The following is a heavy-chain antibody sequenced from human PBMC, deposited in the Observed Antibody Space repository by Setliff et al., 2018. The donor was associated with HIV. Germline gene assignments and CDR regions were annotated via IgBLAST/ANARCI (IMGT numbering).Heavy chain of an antibody. Sequence: SETLSLTCTVSGGSISSDNWWTWVRQPPGKDLEWIGEINHNGGTNYNPSLKSRVTISIDTSKNQFSLKLNSVTAADTAVYYCTVYNTGSSKDHYWGQGTPVTVSS. CDR3: TVYNTGSSKDHY. D-gene: IGHD2-8*02. V-gene: IGHV4-4*02. J-gene: IGHJ4*02. CDR1: GGSISSDNW. CDR2: INHNGGT.